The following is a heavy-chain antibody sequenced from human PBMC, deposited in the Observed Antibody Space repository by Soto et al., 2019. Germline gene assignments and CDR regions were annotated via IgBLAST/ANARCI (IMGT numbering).Heavy chain of an antibody. CDR3: NRGSEYDFWSGYL. D-gene: IGHD3-3*01. Sequence: QERLVQSGPEVRKPGSSVKVSCTVTGGTSTRYAINWVRQAPGQGLEWMGGIVPMFGTSKYAQKFQGRVTITADTSTNIAYMELRSLRSEDTAVYYCNRGSEYDFWSGYLWGQGTLVSVSS. CDR2: IVPMFGTS. CDR1: GGTSTRYA. V-gene: IGHV1-69*06. J-gene: IGHJ4*02.